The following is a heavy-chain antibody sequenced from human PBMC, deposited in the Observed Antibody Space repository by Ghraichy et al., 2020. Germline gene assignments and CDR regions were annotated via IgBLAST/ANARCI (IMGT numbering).Heavy chain of an antibody. CDR1: GFSFSSYS. CDR3: AKGIATRPHYYYAMDV. D-gene: IGHD6-6*01. CDR2: ISTSGSTI. V-gene: IGHV3-48*02. Sequence: ETLSLTCAASGFSFSSYSMNWVRQAPGKGLEWVSYISTSGSTIYYADSVKGRFTISRDSAKNSLYLQMNSLRDEDTAVYYCAKGIATRPHYYYAMDVWGQGTTVTVSS. J-gene: IGHJ6*02.